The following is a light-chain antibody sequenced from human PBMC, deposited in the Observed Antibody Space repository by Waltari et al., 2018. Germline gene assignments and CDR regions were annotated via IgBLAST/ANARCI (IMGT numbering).Light chain of an antibody. CDR2: DTS. CDR3: QQYGGSSWT. Sequence: EIVLTQSPGTLSLSVGETATLSCGASQGVSANYLAWYQQKPGQTPRLLIYDTSTRAIDIPDRFSGSGSGTGFTLTINRLEPEDFAVYYCQQYGGSSWTFGQGTKVEI. V-gene: IGKV3-20*01. CDR1: QGVSANY. J-gene: IGKJ1*01.